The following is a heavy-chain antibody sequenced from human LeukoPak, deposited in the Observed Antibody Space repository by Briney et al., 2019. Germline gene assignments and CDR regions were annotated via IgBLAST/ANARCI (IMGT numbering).Heavy chain of an antibody. CDR1: GGSISSYY. CDR3: ASQSIWYYYDSSGYGPFDY. Sequence: PSETLSLTCTVSGGSISSYYWSWIRQPPGKGLEWIGYIYYSGSTNYNPSLKSRVTMSVDTSKNQFSLKLSSVTAADTAVYYCASQSIWYYYDSSGYGPFDYWGQGTLVTVSS. CDR2: IYYSGST. V-gene: IGHV4-59*01. J-gene: IGHJ4*02. D-gene: IGHD3-22*01.